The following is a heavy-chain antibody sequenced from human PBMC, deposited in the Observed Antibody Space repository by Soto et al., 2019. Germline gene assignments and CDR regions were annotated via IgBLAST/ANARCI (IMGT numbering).Heavy chain of an antibody. CDR2: ISTSSSTI. D-gene: IGHD3-3*01. CDR3: ARMNGGDFYPENYYFDY. J-gene: IGHJ4*02. CDR1: GFTFNTYS. V-gene: IGHV3-48*02. Sequence: GGSLRLSCAASGFTFNTYSMNWVRQAPGKGLEWVSYISTSSSTIYYADSVKGRFTISRDNAKNSLYLQMNSLRDEDTAVYYCARMNGGDFYPENYYFDYWGQGTLVTVSS.